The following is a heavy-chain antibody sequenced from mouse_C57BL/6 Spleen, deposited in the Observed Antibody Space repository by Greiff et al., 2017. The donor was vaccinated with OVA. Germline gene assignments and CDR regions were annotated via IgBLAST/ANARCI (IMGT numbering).Heavy chain of an antibody. CDR2: IYPGDGDT. V-gene: IGHV1-82*01. CDR3: ARTTVVDWYFDV. D-gene: IGHD1-1*01. CDR1: GYAFSSSW. Sequence: QVQLQQSGPELVKPGASVKISCKASGYAFSSSWMNWVKQRPGKGLEWIGRIYPGDGDTNYNGTFKGKATLTADKSSSTAYMQLSSLTSSNSAVYFCARTTVVDWYFDVWGTGTTVTVSS. J-gene: IGHJ1*03.